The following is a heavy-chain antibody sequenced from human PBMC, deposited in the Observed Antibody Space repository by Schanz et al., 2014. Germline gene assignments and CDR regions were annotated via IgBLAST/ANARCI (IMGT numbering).Heavy chain of an antibody. CDR2: IWYDGSNE. Sequence: VQLVESGGGLVQPGGSLRLSCAVSGFTFSSYGMHWVRQAPGKGLEWVAVIWYDGSNEYYADSVKGRFTTSRDNSKNTMYLQMNSLRAEDTAVYYCVKDLQRELLRDDHYYGMDVWGQGTTVTVSS. CDR1: GFTFSSYG. V-gene: IGHV3-33*06. J-gene: IGHJ6*02. CDR3: VKDLQRELLRDDHYYGMDV. D-gene: IGHD1-26*01.